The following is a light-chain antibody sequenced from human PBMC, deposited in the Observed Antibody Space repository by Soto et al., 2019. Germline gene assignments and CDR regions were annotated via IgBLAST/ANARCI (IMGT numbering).Light chain of an antibody. CDR3: QQFGSSVT. CDR2: RTS. V-gene: IGKV3-20*01. CDR1: QSVSSTY. Sequence: EIVLTPSPGPLSLSPVERATLSCRASQSVSSTYLAWYQQKPGQAPRLLIYRTSTRATGIPDRFSGSGSGTDFTLTISRLEPEDFAVYYCQQFGSSVTFGQGTRLEIK. J-gene: IGKJ5*01.